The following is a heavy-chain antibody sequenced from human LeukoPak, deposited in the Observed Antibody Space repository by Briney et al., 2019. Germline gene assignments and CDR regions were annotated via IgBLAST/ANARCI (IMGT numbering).Heavy chain of an antibody. V-gene: IGHV3-7*01. J-gene: IGHJ3*01. Sequence: GGSLRLSCTASGLIFSDYWMRWVRQAPGKGLEWVATIHKDGGEKWYVDSVKGRVTISRDNVRNSLYLQMNSLRPGDTAVYYCAKEIGARTYAFHVWGQGTMVTVSS. CDR1: GLIFSDYW. CDR3: AKEIGARTYAFHV. D-gene: IGHD1-14*01. CDR2: IHKDGGEK.